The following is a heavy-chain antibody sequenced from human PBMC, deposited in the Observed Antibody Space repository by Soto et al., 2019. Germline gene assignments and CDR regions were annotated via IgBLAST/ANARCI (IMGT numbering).Heavy chain of an antibody. D-gene: IGHD3-10*01. Sequence: GGSLRLSCAASGFTFSSYEMNWVRQAPGKGLEWVSYISSSGSTIYYADSVKGRFTISRDNAKNSLYLQMNSLRAEDTAVYYCARDQSGGVLWFGELIAGMDVWGQGTTVTVSS. CDR1: GFTFSSYE. V-gene: IGHV3-48*03. CDR3: ARDQSGGVLWFGELIAGMDV. J-gene: IGHJ6*02. CDR2: ISSSGSTI.